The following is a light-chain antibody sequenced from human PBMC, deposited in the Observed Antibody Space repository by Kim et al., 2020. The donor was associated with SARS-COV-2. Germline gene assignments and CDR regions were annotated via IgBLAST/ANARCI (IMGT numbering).Light chain of an antibody. V-gene: IGLV1-44*01. CDR3: AVWDDSLKQGV. J-gene: IGLJ3*02. CDR1: SSNIGSNN. Sequence: QPVLTQPPSASGTPGQRVTISCSGSSSNIGSNNVVWYQQFPGAAPNVLIHSNNQRPSGIPDRFSGSRSGTSASLAISGLQSGDEADYYCAVWDDSLKQGVFGGGTRLTVL. CDR2: SNN.